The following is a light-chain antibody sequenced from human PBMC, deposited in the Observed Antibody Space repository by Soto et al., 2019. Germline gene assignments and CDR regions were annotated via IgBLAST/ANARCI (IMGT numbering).Light chain of an antibody. CDR1: SSDVGGYNY. CDR2: DVT. Sequence: QSVLTQPPSASGSPGQSVTISCTGTSSDVGGYNYVSWYQQHPGKAPKLMIFDVTRRPSGVPDRFSGSKSGNTASLTVSGLQAEDEADYYRTSYAGSNNFVAFGGGTKLTVL. V-gene: IGLV2-8*01. CDR3: TSYAGSNNFVA. J-gene: IGLJ2*01.